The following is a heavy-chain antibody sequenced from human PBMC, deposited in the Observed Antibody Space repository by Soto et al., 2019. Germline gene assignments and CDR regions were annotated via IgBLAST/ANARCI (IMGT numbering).Heavy chain of an antibody. Sequence: GASVKVSCKASGGTFSSYAISWVRQAPGQGLEWMGGIIPIFGTANYAQKFQGRVTITADESTSTAYMELSSLRSEDTAVYYCARDPPMVRGSTYAFDIWGQGTMVTVSS. CDR3: ARDPPMVRGSTYAFDI. V-gene: IGHV1-69*13. CDR2: IIPIFGTA. J-gene: IGHJ3*02. CDR1: GGTFSSYA. D-gene: IGHD3-10*01.